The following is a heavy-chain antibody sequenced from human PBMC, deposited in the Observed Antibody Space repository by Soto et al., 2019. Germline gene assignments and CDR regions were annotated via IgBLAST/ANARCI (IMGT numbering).Heavy chain of an antibody. J-gene: IGHJ5*02. D-gene: IGHD5-18*01. V-gene: IGHV4-59*01. CDR3: AREKEAMVNSWFDP. CDR1: GGSISSYY. CDR2: IYYSGST. Sequence: PSETLSLTCPVSGGSISSYYWSWIRQPPGKGLEWIGYIYYSGSTNYNPSLKSRVTISVDTSKNQFSLKLSSVTAADTAVYYCAREKEAMVNSWFDPWGQGTLVTVSS.